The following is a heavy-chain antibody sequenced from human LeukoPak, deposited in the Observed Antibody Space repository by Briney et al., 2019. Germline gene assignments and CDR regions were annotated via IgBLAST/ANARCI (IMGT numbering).Heavy chain of an antibody. CDR3: ASGLGFCSGSDCTNLVKDYYYGMNV. CDR1: GFTFSDYY. J-gene: IGHJ6*02. V-gene: IGHV3-11*01. Sequence: GGSLRLTCAASGFTFSDYYMSWIRQAPGKGLEWVSLMSSTSSRAIYYGDSVKGRFTTSRDNAKNSLYLQMSSLTSEDTAVYYCASGLGFCSGSDCTNLVKDYYYGMNVWGQGTTVTVSS. CDR2: MSSTSSRAI. D-gene: IGHD2-15*01.